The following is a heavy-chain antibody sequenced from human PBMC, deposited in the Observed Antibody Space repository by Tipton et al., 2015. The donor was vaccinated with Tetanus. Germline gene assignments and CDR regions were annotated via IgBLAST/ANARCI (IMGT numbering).Heavy chain of an antibody. V-gene: IGHV3-48*02. Sequence: SLRLSCAASGFTFSSYNMNWVRQAPGKGLEWVSYISSSGTTMYYADSVKGRFTISRDNAKNSLFLQMNSLRDEVTAVYYCVNFATSWGQGTLVTVSS. J-gene: IGHJ5*02. CDR3: VNFATS. CDR1: GFTFSSYN. CDR2: ISSSGTTM.